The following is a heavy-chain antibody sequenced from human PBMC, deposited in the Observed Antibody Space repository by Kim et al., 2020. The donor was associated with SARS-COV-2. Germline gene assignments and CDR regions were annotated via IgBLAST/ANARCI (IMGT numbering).Heavy chain of an antibody. CDR3: ASLPYGDYVDY. V-gene: IGHV3-48*04. D-gene: IGHD4-17*01. CDR2: ISSSSSTI. Sequence: GGSLRLSCAASGFTFSSYSMNWVRQAPGKGLEWVSYISSSSSTIYYADSVKGRFTISRDNAKNSLYLQMNSLRAEDTAVYYCASLPYGDYVDYWGQGTLVTVSS. CDR1: GFTFSSYS. J-gene: IGHJ4*02.